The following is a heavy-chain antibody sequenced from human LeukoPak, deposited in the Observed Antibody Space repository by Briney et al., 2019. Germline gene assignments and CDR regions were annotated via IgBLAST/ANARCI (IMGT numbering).Heavy chain of an antibody. CDR1: GGSLSIYY. J-gene: IGHJ4*02. CDR2: ISWNSGGI. CDR3: AKDMEFRITGTTPPFDY. V-gene: IGHV3-9*01. Sequence: LSLTCTVSGGSLSIYYWSWVRQAPGKGLEWVSGISWNSGGIGYADSVKGRFTISRDNAKNSLYLQMNSLRAEDTALYYCAKDMEFRITGTTPPFDYWGQGTLVTVSS. D-gene: IGHD1-20*01.